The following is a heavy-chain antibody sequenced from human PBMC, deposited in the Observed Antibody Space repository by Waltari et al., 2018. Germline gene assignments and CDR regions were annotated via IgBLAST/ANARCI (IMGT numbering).Heavy chain of an antibody. Sequence: QVQLQQWGAGLLKPSETLSLTCAVYGGSFSDYYWSWIRQPPGKGLEWIGEINHNGSPNYNPSLRSRITISIDTSKNQFSLKLNSVTAADTAVYYCARVQDYVRDYWGQGTLVTVSS. CDR3: ARVQDYVRDY. V-gene: IGHV4-34*02. J-gene: IGHJ4*02. D-gene: IGHD3-16*01. CDR2: INHNGSP. CDR1: GGSFSDYY.